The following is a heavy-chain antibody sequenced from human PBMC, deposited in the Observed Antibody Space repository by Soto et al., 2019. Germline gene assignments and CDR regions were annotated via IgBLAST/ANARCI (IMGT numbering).Heavy chain of an antibody. CDR3: ARNERFGEFPYYYYYMDV. D-gene: IGHD3-10*01. J-gene: IGHJ6*03. Sequence: SETLSLTCAVYGGSFSGYYWSWIRQPPGKGLEWIGEINHSGSTNYNPSLKSRVTISVDTSKNQFSLKLSSVTAADTAVYYCARNERFGEFPYYYYYMDVWGKGTTVTVSS. V-gene: IGHV4-34*01. CDR1: GGSFSGYY. CDR2: INHSGST.